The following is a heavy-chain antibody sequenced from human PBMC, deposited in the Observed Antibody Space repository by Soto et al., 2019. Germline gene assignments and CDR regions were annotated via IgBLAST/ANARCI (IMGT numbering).Heavy chain of an antibody. CDR3: ARLGRITGTYNWFDP. Sequence: ASETLSLTCAVSGGSISSSSYYWGWIRQPPGKGLEWIGSIHYSGSTYYNPSLKSRVTISVDTSKNQFSLKLSSVTAADTAVYYCARLGRITGTYNWFDPWGQGTLVTVSS. CDR1: GGSISSSSYY. CDR2: IHYSGST. J-gene: IGHJ5*02. D-gene: IGHD1-7*01. V-gene: IGHV4-39*01.